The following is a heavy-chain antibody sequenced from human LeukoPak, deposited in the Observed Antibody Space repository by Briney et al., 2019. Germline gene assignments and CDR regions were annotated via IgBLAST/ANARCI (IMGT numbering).Heavy chain of an antibody. V-gene: IGHV4-38-2*01. CDR2: IYPSGST. CDR3: ARLSRNPGYSSGWPYFDY. CDR1: GYSISSGYY. Sequence: SETLSLTCAVSGYSISSGYYWGWIRQPPGKGLEWSGSIYPSGSTYYNPSLKSRVTISVDTSKNQFSLKLSSVTAADTAVYYGARLSRNPGYSSGWPYFDYWGQGTLVTVSS. J-gene: IGHJ4*02. D-gene: IGHD6-19*01.